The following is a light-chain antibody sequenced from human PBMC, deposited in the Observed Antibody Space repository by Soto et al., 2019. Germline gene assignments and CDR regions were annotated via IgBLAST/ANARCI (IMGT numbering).Light chain of an antibody. CDR2: KDS. CDR3: QSADSSGTYV. J-gene: IGLJ1*01. Sequence: YELTQPPSVSASPGQTARITCSGDALPKQYAYWYQQKPGQAPVLVIYKDSERPSGIPERFSGSSSGTTVTLTISGVQAEDEADYYCQSADSSGTYVFGTGTKVTVL. CDR1: ALPKQY. V-gene: IGLV3-25*02.